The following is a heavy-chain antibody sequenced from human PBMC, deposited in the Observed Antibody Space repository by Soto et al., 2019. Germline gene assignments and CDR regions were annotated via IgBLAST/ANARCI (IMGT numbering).Heavy chain of an antibody. CDR1: GFTFSSYA. CDR3: AKSSCSSTSCYGLGY. D-gene: IGHD2-2*01. V-gene: IGHV3-23*01. Sequence: PGGSLRLSCAASGFTFSSYAMSWVRQAPGKGLEWVSAISGSGGSTYYADSVKGRFTISRDNSKNTLYLQMNSLRAEDTAVYYCAKSSCSSTSCYGLGYWGQGTLVTVSS. CDR2: ISGSGGST. J-gene: IGHJ4*02.